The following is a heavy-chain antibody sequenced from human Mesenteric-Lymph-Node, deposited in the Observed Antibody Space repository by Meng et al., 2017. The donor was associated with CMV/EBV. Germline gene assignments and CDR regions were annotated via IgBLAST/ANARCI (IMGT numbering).Heavy chain of an antibody. CDR1: GFTFSSYS. Sequence: GESLKISCAASGFTFSSYSMNWVRQAPGKGLEWVSSISSSSSYIYYADSVKGRFTISRDNAKNSLYLQMNSLRAEDTAVYYCARLRRPTWSPFDNWGQGTLVTVSS. CDR3: ARLRRPTWSPFDN. J-gene: IGHJ4*02. V-gene: IGHV3-21*01. CDR2: ISSSSSYI.